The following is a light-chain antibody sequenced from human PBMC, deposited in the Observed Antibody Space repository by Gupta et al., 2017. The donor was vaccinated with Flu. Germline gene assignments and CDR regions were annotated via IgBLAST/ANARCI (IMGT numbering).Light chain of an antibody. CDR1: TSTIGNNY. Sequence: TSTIGNNYVSWYHQLPATAPTLLIYEHNKRRSGIPYRFSGSKSGTSATLSIAGLQTGDEADYHCATWDTDLSAGVFGGGTKLTVL. J-gene: IGLJ3*02. CDR3: ATWDTDLSAGV. V-gene: IGLV1-51*02. CDR2: EHN.